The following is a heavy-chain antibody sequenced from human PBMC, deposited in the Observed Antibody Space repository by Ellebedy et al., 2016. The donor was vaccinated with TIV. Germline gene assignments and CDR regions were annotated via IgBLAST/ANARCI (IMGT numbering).Heavy chain of an antibody. V-gene: IGHV3-48*01. J-gene: IGHJ3*01. CDR3: ARDRSDAFDF. Sequence: GESLKISCAASGFPFSNHWTYWVRQAPGKGLEWVSYISSSSSTIYYADSVKGRFTISRDHAENSLYLQMNSLRAEDTAVYYCARDRSDAFDFWGQGTMVTVSS. CDR1: GFPFSNHW. CDR2: ISSSSSTI.